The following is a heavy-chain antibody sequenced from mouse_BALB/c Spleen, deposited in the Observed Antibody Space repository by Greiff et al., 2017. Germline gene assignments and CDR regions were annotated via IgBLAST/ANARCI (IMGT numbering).Heavy chain of an antibody. V-gene: IGHV1-7*01. J-gene: IGHJ2*01. Sequence: QVHVKQSGAELAKPGASVKMSCKASGYTFTSYWMHWVKQRPGQGLEWIGYINPSTGYTEYNQKFKDKATLTADKSSSTAYMQLSSLTSEDSAVYYCARSGGNYHFDYWGQGTTLTVSS. CDR2: INPSTGYT. CDR1: GYTFTSYW. D-gene: IGHD2-1*01. CDR3: ARSGGNYHFDY.